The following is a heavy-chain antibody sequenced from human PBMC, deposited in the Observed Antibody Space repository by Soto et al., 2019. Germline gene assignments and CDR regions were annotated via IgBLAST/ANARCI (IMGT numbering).Heavy chain of an antibody. CDR3: TRDSNTADVGPRPIGYFDL. Sequence: EVQLLESGGGLVQPGGSLRLSCAASGFSFSTYAMAWFRQAPGKGLDWVSLISATGGSTYYADSVKGRFTISRDNSKNILHLQLNSLRAEDTALYYCTRDSNTADVGPRPIGYFDLWGRGTLVTVSA. CDR2: ISATGGST. J-gene: IGHJ2*01. V-gene: IGHV3-23*01. D-gene: IGHD2-15*01. CDR1: GFSFSTYA.